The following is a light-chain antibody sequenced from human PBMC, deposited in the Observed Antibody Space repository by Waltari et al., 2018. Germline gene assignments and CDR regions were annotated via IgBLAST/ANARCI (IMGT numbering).Light chain of an antibody. CDR1: QNTRND. Sequence: DIQMTQSPSSLSASVGDRVPITCRASQNTRNDLNWYQQKSGKAPNLLIYGVSNLQSGVPSRFSGSASQTHFSLTISSLQPEDFAIYYYQQSYTPPYTFGQGTKVE. J-gene: IGKJ2*01. CDR2: GVS. CDR3: QQSYTPPYT. V-gene: IGKV1-39*01.